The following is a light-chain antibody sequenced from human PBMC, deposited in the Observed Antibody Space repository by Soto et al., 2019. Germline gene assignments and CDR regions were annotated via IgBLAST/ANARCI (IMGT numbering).Light chain of an antibody. CDR3: QQYNSWPPYT. V-gene: IGKV3-15*01. CDR2: GAS. CDR1: ESVSSN. Sequence: EIVMTQSPDTLSVSPGERATVSCRASESVSSNLAWYQQKAGQAPRLLSYGASTRATGIPARFSGSGSGTDVTLTNSTLQSEDVAIYYCQQYNSWPPYTFGQGTKLEI. J-gene: IGKJ2*01.